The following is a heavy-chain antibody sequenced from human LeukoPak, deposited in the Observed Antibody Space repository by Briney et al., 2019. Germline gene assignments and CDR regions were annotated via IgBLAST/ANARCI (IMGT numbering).Heavy chain of an antibody. J-gene: IGHJ6*04. CDR1: GGTFSSYA. CDR2: IIPIFGTA. Sequence: GASVKVSSKASGGTFSSYAISWVRQAPGQGLEWMGGIIPIFGTANYAQKFQGRVTITADKSTSTAYMELSSLRSEDTAVYYCASAPATSYGVPYYYYYGMDVWGKGTTVTVSS. V-gene: IGHV1-69*06. D-gene: IGHD5-18*01. CDR3: ASAPATSYGVPYYYYYGMDV.